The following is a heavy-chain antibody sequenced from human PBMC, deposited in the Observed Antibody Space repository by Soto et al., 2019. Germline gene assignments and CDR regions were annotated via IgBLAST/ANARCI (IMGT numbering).Heavy chain of an antibody. CDR1: GGPFSGYF. D-gene: IGHD2-15*01. J-gene: IGHJ4*02. V-gene: IGHV4-34*01. Sequence: PSETLSLTCAVNGGPFSGYFWSWLRQPPGKGLEWIGEVNHGGATGYNPSLKSRVTISVDTSKNQFSLNLTSVTAADTAVYYCASSDIVFTPGTMRAALFDSWGQGTLVTVPS. CDR2: VNHGGAT. CDR3: ASSDIVFTPGTMRAALFDS.